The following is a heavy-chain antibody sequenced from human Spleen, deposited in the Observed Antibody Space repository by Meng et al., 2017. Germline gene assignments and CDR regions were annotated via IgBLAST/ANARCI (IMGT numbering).Heavy chain of an antibody. J-gene: IGHJ5*02. V-gene: IGHV4-39*01. CDR2: IGHSGIT. D-gene: IGHD6-19*01. CDR1: GGSISTSGYY. Sequence: QPQLQESGPGLVKPSEALSLTCSVSGGSISTSGYYWGWIRQPPGKGLEWIGSIGHSGITYYTPSLKSRVTVSIDTSKSQFSLKLPSVTAADTAVYYCVRSSGWVRTGFDPWGQGTLVTVSS. CDR3: VRSSGWVRTGFDP.